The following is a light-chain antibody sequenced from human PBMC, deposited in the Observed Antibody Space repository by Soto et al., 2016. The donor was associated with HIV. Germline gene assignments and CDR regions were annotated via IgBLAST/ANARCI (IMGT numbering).Light chain of an antibody. CDR3: QXLNSTWT. J-gene: IGKJ1*01. V-gene: IGKV1-9*01. CDR1: QGISTY. Sequence: DIQLTQSPSFLSASVGDRVTITCRASQGISTYLAWYQQKPGKAPKLLIYAASTLQSGVPSRFSGSGSGTEFALTISSLQSEDFATYYCQXLNSTWTFGQGPRWKS. CDR2: AAS.